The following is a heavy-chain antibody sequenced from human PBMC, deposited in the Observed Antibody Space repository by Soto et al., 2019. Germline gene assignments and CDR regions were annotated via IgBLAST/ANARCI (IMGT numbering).Heavy chain of an antibody. V-gene: IGHV4-59*01. CDR1: GGSISPFY. J-gene: IGHJ4*02. CDR2: LYYSGNT. CDR3: ARGGGVAARSFDY. Sequence: PSETLSLTCTVSGGSISPFYWSLVRQPPGKGLEWIGYLYYSGNTNYNPSLKSRVTISVDASKNQVSLRLTSVTAADTAVYYCARGGGVAARSFDYWGEGTVVTVS. D-gene: IGHD2-15*01.